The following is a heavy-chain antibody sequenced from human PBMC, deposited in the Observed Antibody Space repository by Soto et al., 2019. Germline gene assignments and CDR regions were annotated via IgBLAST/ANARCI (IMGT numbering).Heavy chain of an antibody. CDR3: AKEGSPKVSRWDDY. J-gene: IGHJ4*02. CDR2: ISHEGGTQ. CDR1: GFTFSDYG. V-gene: IGHV3-30*18. Sequence: QVQLAESGGGVVQPGGSLRLSCAASGFTFSDYGIDWIRQAPGKGLGWVAVISHEGGTQYYADSVRGRFTVASDNSKNILYMQMDRLRPEDTAVYFCAKEGSPKVSRWDDYWGQGTLVTVSS. D-gene: IGHD1-26*01.